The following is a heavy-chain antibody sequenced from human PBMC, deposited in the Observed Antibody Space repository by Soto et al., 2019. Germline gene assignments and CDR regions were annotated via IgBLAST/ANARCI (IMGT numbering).Heavy chain of an antibody. Sequence: EVQLVESGGGLVQPGGSLRLSCAASGFTFSSYSMNWVRQAPGKGLEWVSYISGSSSTIYYADSVEGRFTISRDNAKNSLFLQMNSLRVEDTAVYYCARSFGSGSYVSRGQGTLVTVSS. V-gene: IGHV3-48*01. CDR3: ARSFGSGSYVS. D-gene: IGHD3-10*01. J-gene: IGHJ4*02. CDR1: GFTFSSYS. CDR2: ISGSSSTI.